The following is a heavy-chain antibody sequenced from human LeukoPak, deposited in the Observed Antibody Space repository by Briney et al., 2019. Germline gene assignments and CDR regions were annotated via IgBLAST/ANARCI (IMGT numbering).Heavy chain of an antibody. J-gene: IGHJ4*02. CDR1: GGSFSGYY. V-gene: IGHV4-34*01. D-gene: IGHD3-9*01. Sequence: SETLSLTCAVYGGSFSGYYWSWIRQPPGKGLEWIGEINHSGSTNYNPSLKSRVTISVDTSKNQFSLKLSSVTAADTAVYYCAKTPAALLTGYVNLDYWGQGTLVTVSS. CDR3: AKTPAALLTGYVNLDY. CDR2: INHSGST.